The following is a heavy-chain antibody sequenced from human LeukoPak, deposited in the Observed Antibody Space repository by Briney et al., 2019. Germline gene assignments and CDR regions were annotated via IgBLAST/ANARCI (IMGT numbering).Heavy chain of an antibody. D-gene: IGHD6-6*01. CDR1: GFTFNNYW. J-gene: IGHJ4*02. Sequence: GGSLRLSCEASGFTFNNYWMSWVRQAPGKGLEWVANIRYDGSEKYYVDSVKGRFTISRDNARNSLYLQMNSLTAEDTAVYYCARDELGREGYYFDYWGQGTLVTVSS. V-gene: IGHV3-7*01. CDR3: ARDELGREGYYFDY. CDR2: IRYDGSEK.